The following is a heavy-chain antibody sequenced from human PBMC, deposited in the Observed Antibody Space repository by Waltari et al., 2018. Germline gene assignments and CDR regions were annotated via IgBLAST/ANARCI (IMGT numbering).Heavy chain of an antibody. CDR2: LSASGSRT. CDR1: GFTFSSYA. D-gene: IGHD1-26*01. V-gene: IGHV3-23*04. J-gene: IGHJ4*02. CDR3: AMSLTVLVRADH. Sequence: EVRLVESGGGFVKPGGSLSLYCAASGFTFSSYAMNWVRQAPGKGLEWVAGLSASGSRTFYAASVKGRFTISRDNSNNTLYAQMTSLTPEDTATYYCAMSLTVLVRADHWGQGTLVAVSS.